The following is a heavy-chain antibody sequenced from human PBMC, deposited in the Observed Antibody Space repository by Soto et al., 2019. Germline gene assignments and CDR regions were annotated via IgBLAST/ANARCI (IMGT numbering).Heavy chain of an antibody. Sequence: SETLSLTCTVSGGSISSYYWSWIRQPPGKGLEWIGYIYYSGSTNYNPSLKSRVTISVDTSKNQFSLKPSSVTAADTAVYYCARYIVGYYYDSSGYLGAFDIWGQGTMVTVSS. CDR3: ARYIVGYYYDSSGYLGAFDI. D-gene: IGHD3-22*01. CDR1: GGSISSYY. CDR2: IYYSGST. V-gene: IGHV4-59*01. J-gene: IGHJ3*02.